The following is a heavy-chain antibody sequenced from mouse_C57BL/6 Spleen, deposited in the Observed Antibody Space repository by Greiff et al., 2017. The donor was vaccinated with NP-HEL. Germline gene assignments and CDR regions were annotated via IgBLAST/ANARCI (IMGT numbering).Heavy chain of an antibody. V-gene: IGHV1-64*01. CDR1: GYTFTSYW. CDR2: IHPNSGST. Sequence: QVQLQQSGAELVKPGASVKLSCKASGYTFTSYWMHWVKQRPGQGLEWIGMIHPNSGSTNYNEKFKSKATLTVDKSSSTAYMQLSSLTSEDSAVYYCARMGDYYFDYWGQGTTLTVSS. D-gene: IGHD2-3*01. CDR3: ARMGDYYFDY. J-gene: IGHJ2*01.